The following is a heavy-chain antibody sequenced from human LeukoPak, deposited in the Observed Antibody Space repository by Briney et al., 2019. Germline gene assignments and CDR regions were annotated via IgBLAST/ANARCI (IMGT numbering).Heavy chain of an antibody. CDR3: TTDPYDVIPFDY. CDR2: IKSKTDGGTT. D-gene: IGHD3-22*01. CDR1: GFTVSSNY. Sequence: GGSLRLSCAASGFTVSSNYMSWVRQAPGKGLEWVGRIKSKTDGGTTDYAAPVKGRFTISRDDSKNTLYLQMNSLKTEDTAVYYCTTDPYDVIPFDYWGQGTLVTVSS. V-gene: IGHV3-15*01. J-gene: IGHJ4*02.